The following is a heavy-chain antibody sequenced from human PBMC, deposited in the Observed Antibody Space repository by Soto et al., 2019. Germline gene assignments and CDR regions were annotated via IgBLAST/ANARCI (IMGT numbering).Heavy chain of an antibody. CDR3: ARDLSGGSWPLGNFDY. J-gene: IGHJ4*02. Sequence: QVQLVESGGGVVHPGKSLRLSCAASGFGFSTYGMHWVRQSLGKGLEWVAFMSYDGSDKYYADSVRVRFTISRDNSKDTVYLQMDSLRKEDTAIYYCARDLSGGSWPLGNFDYWGQGTLVTVSS. CDR2: MSYDGSDK. CDR1: GFGFSTYG. D-gene: IGHD3-10*01. V-gene: IGHV3-30*03.